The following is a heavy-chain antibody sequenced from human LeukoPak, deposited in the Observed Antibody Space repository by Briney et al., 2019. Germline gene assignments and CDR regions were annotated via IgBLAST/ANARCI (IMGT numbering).Heavy chain of an antibody. V-gene: IGHV1-8*01. Sequence: ASVKVSCKASGYTFTSYDINWVRQATGQGLEWMGWMNPNSGNTGYAQKFQGRVTMTRNTSISTAYMELSSLRSEDTAVYYCARGNALYYYGSGSYQPHNWFDPWGQGTLVTVSS. D-gene: IGHD3-10*01. CDR1: GYTFTSYD. J-gene: IGHJ5*02. CDR3: ARGNALYYYGSGSYQPHNWFDP. CDR2: MNPNSGNT.